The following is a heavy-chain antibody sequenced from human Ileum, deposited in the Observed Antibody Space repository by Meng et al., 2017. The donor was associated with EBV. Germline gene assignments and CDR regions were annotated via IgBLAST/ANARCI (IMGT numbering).Heavy chain of an antibody. J-gene: IGHJ4*02. V-gene: IGHV4-34*01. CDR1: GGSFSGYY. CDR3: ARGSTPAAGAY. D-gene: IGHD6-13*01. Sequence: QVQLPQWGAGLLKPSETLSLTCAVYGGSFSGYYWSWIRQPPGKGLEWIGEINHSGSTNYNPSLKSRVTISVDTSKNQFSLKLSSVTAADTAVYYCARGSTPAAGAYWGQGTLVTVSS. CDR2: INHSGST.